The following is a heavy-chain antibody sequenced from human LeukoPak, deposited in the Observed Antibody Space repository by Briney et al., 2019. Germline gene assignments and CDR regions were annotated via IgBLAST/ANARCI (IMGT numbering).Heavy chain of an antibody. V-gene: IGHV3-23*01. CDR1: GFTFSSYV. CDR3: AKDPRAYYYDSSGNY. Sequence: GGSLRLSCAASGFTFSSYVMSWVRQAPGKGLEWVSAISGSGGSTYYADSVKGRFTISRDNSKNTLYLQMNSLRAEDTAVYYCAKDPRAYYYDSSGNYWGQGTLVTVSS. CDR2: ISGSGGST. D-gene: IGHD3-22*01. J-gene: IGHJ4*02.